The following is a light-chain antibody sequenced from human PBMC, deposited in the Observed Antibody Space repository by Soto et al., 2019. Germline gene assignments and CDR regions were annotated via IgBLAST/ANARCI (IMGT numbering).Light chain of an antibody. J-gene: IGKJ1*01. CDR1: QSVSSSY. Sequence: DMVLTQSPGPLSLSPGERATLSCKSSQSVSSSYLAWYQHKPGQAPRLLISGASTRATGIPDRFSGSGSGTDCTLTISRLEPEDVAVYYCQQYGSSLWTLGQGTKVDIK. CDR3: QQYGSSLWT. V-gene: IGKV3-20*01. CDR2: GAS.